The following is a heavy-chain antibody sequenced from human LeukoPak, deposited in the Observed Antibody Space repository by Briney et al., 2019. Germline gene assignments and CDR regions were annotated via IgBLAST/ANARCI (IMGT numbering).Heavy chain of an antibody. V-gene: IGHV3-33*03. Sequence: GGSLRLSCAASGFTFSNYGMHWVRQAPGKGLEWVAVIWSDGTTKNYADSVKGRFTISRDNAKHTLYLQMNSLRAEDTAVYYCARRDVFDIWGQGTMVTVSS. CDR3: ARRDVFDI. J-gene: IGHJ3*02. CDR2: IWSDGTTK. CDR1: GFTFSNYG.